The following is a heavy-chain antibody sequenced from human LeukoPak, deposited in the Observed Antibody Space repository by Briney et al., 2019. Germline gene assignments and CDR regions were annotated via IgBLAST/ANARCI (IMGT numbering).Heavy chain of an antibody. D-gene: IGHD1-26*01. J-gene: IGHJ5*02. CDR1: GFTFSSYS. V-gene: IGHV3-48*01. CDR3: VRVKVGSWDWFDP. Sequence: GGSLRLSCAASGFTFSSYSMNWVRQAPGKGLEWVSYISSSSSAIYYADSVKGRFTISRDNAKNSLYLQMNSLRAEDTAVYYCVRVKVGSWDWFDPWGQGTLVTVSS. CDR2: ISSSSSAI.